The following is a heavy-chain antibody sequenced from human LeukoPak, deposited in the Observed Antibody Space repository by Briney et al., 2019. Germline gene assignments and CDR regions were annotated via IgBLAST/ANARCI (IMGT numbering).Heavy chain of an antibody. CDR2: INHSGST. CDR1: GGSFSGYY. Sequence: SETLSLTCAVYGGSFSGYYWSWIRQPPGKGLEWIGEINHSGSTNYNPSLKSRVTISVDTSKNQFSLKLSSVTAADTAVYYCARALGGYGVYYYYYMDVWGKGTTVTVSS. D-gene: IGHD5-12*01. J-gene: IGHJ6*03. V-gene: IGHV4-34*01. CDR3: ARALGGYGVYYYYYMDV.